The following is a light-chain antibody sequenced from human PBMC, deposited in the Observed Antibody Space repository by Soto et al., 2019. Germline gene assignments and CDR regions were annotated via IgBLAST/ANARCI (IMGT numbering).Light chain of an antibody. CDR3: QLSYSTPPWT. J-gene: IGKJ1*01. CDR1: QSSINY. CDR2: AAS. Sequence: DIQMTQSPSSLSASVGDRVTITCRASQSSINYLDWYLQKPGKAPKLLIYAASNLQNGVPSRFSGSGSGTDFTLTISSLQPEEFATTFCQLSYSTPPWTFGQGTKVDI. V-gene: IGKV1-39*01.